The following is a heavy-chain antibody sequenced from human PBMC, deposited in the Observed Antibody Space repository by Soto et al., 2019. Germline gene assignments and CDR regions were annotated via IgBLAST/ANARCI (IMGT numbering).Heavy chain of an antibody. CDR1: GGTFNRYT. Sequence: VQLVQSGAEVKKPGSSVKLSCKASGGTFNRYTISWVRQAPGQGLEWMGGIIPIFGTANYAQKFQGRVAIIADESTNAAYIELRSLRSEDTAVYYYALWGFRDGKNAKYNYTGRDGWGKGPTVTV. D-gene: IGHD3-10*01. V-gene: IGHV1-69*01. J-gene: IGHJ6*04. CDR2: IIPIFGTA. CDR3: ALWGFRDGKNAKYNYTGRDG.